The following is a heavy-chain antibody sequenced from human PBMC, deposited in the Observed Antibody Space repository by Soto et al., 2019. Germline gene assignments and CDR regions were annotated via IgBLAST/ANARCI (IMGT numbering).Heavy chain of an antibody. J-gene: IGHJ6*03. CDR1: GFTFSSYD. CDR2: IGTAGDT. V-gene: IGHV3-13*01. Sequence: AGGSLRLSCAASGFTFSSYDMHWVRQATGKGLEWVSAIGTAGDTYYPGSVKGRFTISRENAKNSLYLQMNSLRAGDTAVYYCARAIRYFDWLSNYYYMDVWGKGTTVTVSS. CDR3: ARAIRYFDWLSNYYYMDV. D-gene: IGHD3-9*01.